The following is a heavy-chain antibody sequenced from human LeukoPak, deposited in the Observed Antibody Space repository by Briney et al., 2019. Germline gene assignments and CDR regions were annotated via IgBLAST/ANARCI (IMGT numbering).Heavy chain of an antibody. V-gene: IGHV3-21*01. CDR2: ISSSGSYI. D-gene: IGHD3-22*01. J-gene: IGHJ4*02. Sequence: GGSLRLSCAASGFTFSNYWMSWVRQAPGKGLEWVSSISSSGSYIYYADSVKGRFSISRDNAKNSLYLQMNSLRAEDTAVYYCARDGYYDSSGYYSPRFDYWGQGTLVTVSS. CDR3: ARDGYYDSSGYYSPRFDY. CDR1: GFTFSNYW.